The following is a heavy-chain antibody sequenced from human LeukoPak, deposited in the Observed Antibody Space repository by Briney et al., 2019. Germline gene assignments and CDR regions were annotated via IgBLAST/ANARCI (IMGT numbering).Heavy chain of an antibody. D-gene: IGHD6-13*01. CDR1: GFTFSSYG. CDR3: AKASGQQLVDY. J-gene: IGHJ4*02. CDR2: ISYDGSNK. Sequence: GGSLRLFCAASGFTFSSYGMHWVRQAPGKGLEWVAVISYDGSNKYYADSVKGRFTISRDNSKNTLYLQMNRLRAEDTAMYYCAKASGQQLVDYWGQGTLVTVSS. V-gene: IGHV3-30*18.